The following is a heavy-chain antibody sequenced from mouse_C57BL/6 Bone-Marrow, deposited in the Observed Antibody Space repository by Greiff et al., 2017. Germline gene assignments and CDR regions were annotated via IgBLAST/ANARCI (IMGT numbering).Heavy chain of an antibody. CDR1: GYTFTSYT. CDR3: ASPFNFFFDY. J-gene: IGHJ2*01. V-gene: IGHV1-4*01. D-gene: IGHD1-3*01. CDR2: INPSSGYT. Sequence: QVQLQQSGAELARPGASVKMSCKASGYTFTSYTMHWVKQRPGQGLEWIGYINPSSGYTKYNQKFKDNATLTADKSSSTAYIQLSSLTSEDAAVYYCASPFNFFFDYWGQGTTLTVSS.